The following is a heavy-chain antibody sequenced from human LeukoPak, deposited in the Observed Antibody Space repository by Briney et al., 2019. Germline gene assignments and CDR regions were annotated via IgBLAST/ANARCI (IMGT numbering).Heavy chain of an antibody. CDR1: GGSISSYY. CDR2: IYYSGST. V-gene: IGHV4-59*01. Sequence: SETLSLTCTVSGGSISSYYWSWIRQPPGKGLEWIGYIYYSGSTNYNPSLKSRVTISVDTSKNQFSLKLSSVTAADTAVYYCARGREPHPYYFDYWGQGTLVTVSS. J-gene: IGHJ4*02. CDR3: ARGREPHPYYFDY. D-gene: IGHD1-26*01.